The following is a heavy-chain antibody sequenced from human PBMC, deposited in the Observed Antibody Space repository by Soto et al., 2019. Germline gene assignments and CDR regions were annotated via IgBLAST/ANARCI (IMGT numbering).Heavy chain of an antibody. CDR3: ARDQEEYYDFWSGYYGAEYYYYYMDV. J-gene: IGHJ6*03. D-gene: IGHD3-3*01. CDR1: GFTFSSHS. CDR2: ISSSSSTI. Sequence: GGSLRLSYEASGFTFSSHSMNWVRQATGKGLEWVSYISSSSSTIYYADSVKGRFTISRDNAKNSLYLQMNSLRAEDTAVYYCARDQEEYYDFWSGYYGAEYYYYYMDVWGKGTTVTVSS. V-gene: IGHV3-48*01.